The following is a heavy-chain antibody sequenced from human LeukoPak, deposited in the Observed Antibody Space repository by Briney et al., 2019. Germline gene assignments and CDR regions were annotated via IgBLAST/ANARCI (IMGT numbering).Heavy chain of an antibody. J-gene: IGHJ4*02. CDR2: ISGSGGST. D-gene: IGHD6-13*01. Sequence: PGGSLRLSCAASGFTFSSYGMSWVRQAPGKGLEWVSAISGSGGSTYYADSVKGRFTISRDNSKNTLYLQMNGLRAEDTAVYYCASGLAAAGLRYFDYWGQGTLVTVSS. V-gene: IGHV3-23*01. CDR1: GFTFSSYG. CDR3: ASGLAAAGLRYFDY.